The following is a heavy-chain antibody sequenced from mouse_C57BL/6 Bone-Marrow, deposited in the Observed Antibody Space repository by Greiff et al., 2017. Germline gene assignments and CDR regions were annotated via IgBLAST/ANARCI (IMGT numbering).Heavy chain of an antibody. CDR2: ISDGGSYT. J-gene: IGHJ1*03. D-gene: IGHD2-2*01. CDR1: GFTFSSYA. V-gene: IGHV5-4*01. CDR3: ARGWLPYLYFDD. Sequence: EVQLLESGGGLVTPGGSLTLSCAASGFTFSSYAVSWVRQTPAKRLEWVATISDGGSYTYYPDNVKGRFTISRDNAKNNLYLQMSHLKSEDTAMYYCARGWLPYLYFDDWGTGTTVTVSS.